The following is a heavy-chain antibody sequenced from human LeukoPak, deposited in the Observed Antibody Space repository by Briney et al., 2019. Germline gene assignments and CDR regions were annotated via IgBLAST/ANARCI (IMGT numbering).Heavy chain of an antibody. CDR2: IIPIFGTA. CDR1: GGTFSSYA. J-gene: IGHJ4*02. D-gene: IGHD6-19*01. V-gene: IGHV1-69*13. CDR3: ARDQPNSSGWPYYFDY. Sequence: GASVKVACKDSGGTFSSYAISWVRQAPGQGLEWMGGIIPIFGTANNAQKFQGRVTITADESTSTAYMELSSLRSEDTAVYYCARDQPNSSGWPYYFDYWGQGTLVTVSS.